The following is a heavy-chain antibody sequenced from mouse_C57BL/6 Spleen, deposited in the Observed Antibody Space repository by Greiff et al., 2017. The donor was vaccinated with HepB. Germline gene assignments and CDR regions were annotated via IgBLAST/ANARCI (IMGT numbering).Heavy chain of an antibody. CDR1: GYTLTSYW. CDR2: IDPSDSET. V-gene: IGHV1-52*01. Sequence: QVQLQQPGAELVRPGSSVKLSCKASGYTLTSYWMHWVKQRPIQGLEWIGNIDPSDSETHYNQKFKDKATLTVDKSSSTAYMQLSSLTSEDSAVYYCARAPITTVVATDFDVWGTGTTVTVSS. CDR3: ARAPITTVVATDFDV. J-gene: IGHJ1*03. D-gene: IGHD1-1*01.